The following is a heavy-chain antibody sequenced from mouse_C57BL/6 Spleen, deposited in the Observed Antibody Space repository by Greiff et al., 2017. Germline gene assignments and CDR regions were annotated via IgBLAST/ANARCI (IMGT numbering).Heavy chain of an antibody. Sequence: QVQLQQPGAELVRPGSSVKLSCKASGYTFTSYWMDWVKQRPGQGLEWIGNIYPSDSETHYNQKFKDKATLTVDKSASTAYMPLSSLTSEDSAVYYCARSDYGSSRFAYWGQGTLVTVSA. D-gene: IGHD1-1*01. J-gene: IGHJ3*01. CDR3: ARSDYGSSRFAY. CDR2: IYPSDSET. V-gene: IGHV1-61*01. CDR1: GYTFTSYW.